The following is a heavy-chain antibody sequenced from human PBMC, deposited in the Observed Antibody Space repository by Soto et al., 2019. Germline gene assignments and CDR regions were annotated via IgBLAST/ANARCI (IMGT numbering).Heavy chain of an antibody. CDR1: GFIFSNAW. Sequence: GGSLRLSCAASGFIFSNAWINWVRQAPGKGLEWVGRIKSKIHGGTTDFAAPVKGRFAISRDDSKNIVYMQMNSLKIEDSAVYYCSTDSEYYGMDVWGQGPTVTVSS. D-gene: IGHD3-10*01. J-gene: IGHJ6*02. V-gene: IGHV3-15*07. CDR3: STDSEYYGMDV. CDR2: IKSKIHGGTT.